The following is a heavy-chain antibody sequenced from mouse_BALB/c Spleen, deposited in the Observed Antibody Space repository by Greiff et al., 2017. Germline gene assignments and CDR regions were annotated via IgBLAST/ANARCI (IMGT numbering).Heavy chain of an antibody. V-gene: IGHV7-3*02. J-gene: IGHJ2*01. CDR1: GFTFTDYY. CDR3: ARDIGPVYYFDY. CDR2: IRNKANGYTT. Sequence: EVQLVESGGGLVQPGGSLRLSCATSGFTFTDYYMSWVRQPPGKALEWLGFIRNKANGYTTEYSASVKGRFTISRDNSQSILYLQMNTLRAEDSATYYCARDIGPVYYFDYWGQGTTLTVSS.